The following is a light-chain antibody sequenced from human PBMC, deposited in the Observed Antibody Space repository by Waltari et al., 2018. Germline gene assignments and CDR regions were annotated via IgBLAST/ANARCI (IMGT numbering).Light chain of an antibody. CDR1: QIVSSY. CDR3: QQRSNWPIT. CDR2: DAS. V-gene: IGKV3-11*01. Sequence: EIVLTQSPATLPLSPGERATLSCRASQIVSSYLAWYQQKPGQAPRLLIYDASNRATGIPARFSGSGSGTDFTLTISSLEPEDFAVYYCQQRSNWPITFGQGTRLEIK. J-gene: IGKJ5*01.